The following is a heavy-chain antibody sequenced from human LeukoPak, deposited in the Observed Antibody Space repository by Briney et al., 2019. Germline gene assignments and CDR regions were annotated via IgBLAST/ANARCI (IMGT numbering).Heavy chain of an antibody. CDR3: AKDLWGSGIYGRYGYFDL. D-gene: IGHD3-10*01. CDR1: GFTFSNYW. CDR2: ISGSGGST. V-gene: IGHV3-23*01. Sequence: PGGSLRLSCAASGFTFSNYWMHWVRQAPGKGLEWVSAISGSGGSTYYADSVKGRFTISRDNSKNTLYLQMNSLRAEDTAVYYCAKDLWGSGIYGRYGYFDLWGRAPWSLSPQ. J-gene: IGHJ2*01.